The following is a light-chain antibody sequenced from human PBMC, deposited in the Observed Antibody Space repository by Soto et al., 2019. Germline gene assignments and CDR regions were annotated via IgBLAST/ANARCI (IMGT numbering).Light chain of an antibody. CDR1: QNIRSSY. V-gene: IGKV3-20*01. Sequence: EIVFTQSPVTRSLSPGERATLSCRASQNIRSSYLAWYQQKPGQAPRLLFYGASSRVTGIPGRLSASGSGADFTLTISRLEPEDFAVYLCQQYGPSLTFGQGTRLEIK. CDR2: GAS. CDR3: QQYGPSLT. J-gene: IGKJ5*01.